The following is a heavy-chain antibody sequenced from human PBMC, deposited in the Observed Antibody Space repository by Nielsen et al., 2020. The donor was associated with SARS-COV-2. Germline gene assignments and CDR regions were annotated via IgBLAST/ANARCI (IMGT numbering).Heavy chain of an antibody. J-gene: IGHJ5*02. D-gene: IGHD3-3*01. Sequence: GESLKISCAASGFTFSSYGMHWVRQVPGKGLEWLAFIRSDGSNSNHVESVKGRFTISRDNSKNTLYLQMNSLKTEDTAVYFCAREMRKLRFLEFLLVKIDPWGQGTLVIVSS. V-gene: IGHV3-30*02. CDR3: AREMRKLRFLEFLLVKIDP. CDR1: GFTFSSYG. CDR2: IRSDGSNS.